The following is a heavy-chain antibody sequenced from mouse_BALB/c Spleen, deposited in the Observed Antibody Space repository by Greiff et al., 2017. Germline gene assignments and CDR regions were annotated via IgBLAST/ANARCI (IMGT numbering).Heavy chain of an antibody. CDR2: ISYSGST. J-gene: IGHJ1*01. CDR1: GYSITSDYA. D-gene: IGHD2-4*01. CDR3: ARGNYDYHYWYFDV. Sequence: EVKLQESGPGLVKPSQSLSLTCTVTGYSITSDYAWNWIRQFPGNKLEWMGYISYSGSTSYNPSLKSRISITRDTSKNQFFLQLNSVTTEDTATYYCARGNYDYHYWYFDVWGAGTTVTVSS. V-gene: IGHV3-2*02.